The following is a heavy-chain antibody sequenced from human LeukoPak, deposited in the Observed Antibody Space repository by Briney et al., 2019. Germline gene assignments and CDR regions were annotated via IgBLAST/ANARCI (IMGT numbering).Heavy chain of an antibody. V-gene: IGHV4-59*01. J-gene: IGHJ4*02. Sequence: SETLSLTCTVSGGSISSYYWSWIRQPPGKGLEWIGYIYYSGSTNYNPSLKSRVTISVDTSKNQFSLKLSSVTAADTAVYYCARVYYGGNSGVFDYWGQGTLVTVSS. CDR2: IYYSGST. CDR1: GGSISSYY. D-gene: IGHD4-23*01. CDR3: ARVYYGGNSGVFDY.